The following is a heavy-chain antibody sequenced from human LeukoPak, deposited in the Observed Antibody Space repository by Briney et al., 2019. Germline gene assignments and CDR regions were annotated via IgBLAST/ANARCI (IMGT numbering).Heavy chain of an antibody. D-gene: IGHD1-26*01. Sequence: PGGSLRLSCAASGFTFSSYNMNWVRQAPGKGLEWVANMKQDGSETYYVDSVKGRFTISRDNAKNSLYLQMNSLRAEDTAVYYCARDKIVGATHFDYWGQGTLVTVSS. CDR1: GFTFSSYN. CDR2: MKQDGSET. J-gene: IGHJ4*02. V-gene: IGHV3-7*01. CDR3: ARDKIVGATHFDY.